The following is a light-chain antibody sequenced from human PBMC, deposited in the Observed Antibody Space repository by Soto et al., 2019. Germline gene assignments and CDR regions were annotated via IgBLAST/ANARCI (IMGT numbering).Light chain of an antibody. V-gene: IGLV6-57*03. CDR1: SGSIASNY. CDR2: EDN. CDR3: HSYESNNVV. J-gene: IGLJ3*02. Sequence: LTQPHSVSESPGKTVIISCTRRSGSIASNYVQWYQQRPGSAPTIVIYEDNQRLSGVPDRFSGSVDSSSNSASLTISGLKTEDEADYYCHSYESNNVVFGGGTKLTVL.